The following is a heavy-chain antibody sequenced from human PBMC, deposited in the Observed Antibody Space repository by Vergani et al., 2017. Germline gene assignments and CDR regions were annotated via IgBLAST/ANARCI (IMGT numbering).Heavy chain of an antibody. CDR3: ARETVVAASGCFDL. CDR1: GFTFSSYS. V-gene: IGHV3-21*01. CDR2: ISSSSSYI. D-gene: IGHD2-15*01. Sequence: EVQLVESGGGLVKPGGSLRLSCAASGFTFSSYSMNWVRQAPGKGLEWVSSISSSSSYIYYADSVKGRFTISRDNAKNSLYLQMNSLRAEDTAVYYCARETVVAASGCFDLWGRGTLVTVSS. J-gene: IGHJ2*01.